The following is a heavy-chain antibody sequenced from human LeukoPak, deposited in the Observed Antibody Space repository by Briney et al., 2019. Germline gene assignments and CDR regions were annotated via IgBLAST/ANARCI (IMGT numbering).Heavy chain of an antibody. V-gene: IGHV4-61*02. CDR2: FYTSGTT. CDR3: AKELVDTSVVTNAFDL. J-gene: IGHJ3*01. D-gene: IGHD5-18*01. Sequence: PSETLSLTCSVSGRFVSRPGYSWTWIRQPVGKGLERIGRFYTSGTTNYNPSLKSRVTISIDTSNNQFSLKLSSVTAADTAIYYCAKELVDTSVVTNAFDLWGQGTMVIVSS. CDR1: GRFVSRPGYS.